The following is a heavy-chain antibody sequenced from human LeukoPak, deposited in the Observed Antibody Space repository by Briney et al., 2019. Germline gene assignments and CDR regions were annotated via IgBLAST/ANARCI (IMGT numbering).Heavy chain of an antibody. D-gene: IGHD3-10*01. V-gene: IGHV4-59*01. CDR1: GGSISSYY. J-gene: IGHJ6*03. CDR2: IYYNGST. Sequence: SETLSLTCTVSGGSISSYYWSWIRQPPGKGLEWIGYIYYNGSTNYNPSLKSRVTISVDTSKNQFSLKLSSVTAADTAVYYCARGQVVRGVITYYYYYMDVWGKGTTVTVSS. CDR3: ARGQVVRGVITYYYYYMDV.